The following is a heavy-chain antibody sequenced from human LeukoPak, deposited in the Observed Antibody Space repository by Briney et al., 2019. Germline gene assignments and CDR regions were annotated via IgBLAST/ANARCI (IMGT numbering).Heavy chain of an antibody. Sequence: SETLSLTCAVHGGSFSGYYWSWIRQPPGKGLEWIGEINHSGSTNYNPSLKSRVTISVDTSKNQFSLKLSSVTAADTAVYYCASLMTTVTTSGDYWGQGTLVTVSS. J-gene: IGHJ4*02. D-gene: IGHD4-17*01. V-gene: IGHV4-34*01. CDR1: GGSFSGYY. CDR3: ASLMTTVTTSGDY. CDR2: INHSGST.